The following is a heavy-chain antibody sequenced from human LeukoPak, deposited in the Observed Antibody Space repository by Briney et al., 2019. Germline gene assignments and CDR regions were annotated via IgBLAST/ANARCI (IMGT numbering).Heavy chain of an antibody. V-gene: IGHV1-2*02. CDR2: INPNSGGT. Sequence: GASVKVSCKASGYTFTGYYMHWVRQAPGQGLEWMGWINPNSGGTNYAQKFQGRVTMTRDTSISTAYMELSRLRSDDTAVYYCARDKGYCSSTSCYTRAFDIWGQGTMVTVSS. D-gene: IGHD2-2*02. J-gene: IGHJ3*02. CDR3: ARDKGYCSSTSCYTRAFDI. CDR1: GYTFTGYY.